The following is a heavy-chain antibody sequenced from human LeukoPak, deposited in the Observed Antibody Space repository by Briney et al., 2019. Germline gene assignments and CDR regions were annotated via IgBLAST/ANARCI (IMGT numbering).Heavy chain of an antibody. CDR2: INPNSGGT. V-gene: IGHV1-2*02. D-gene: IGHD2-8*01. CDR3: ARGYCTNGVCHIPYFDY. J-gene: IGHJ4*02. Sequence: ASVKVSCKTSGYTFTGYYMHWVRQAPGEGLEWMGWINPNSGGTNYAQKFQGRVTMTRDTSISTAYMELSRLRSDDTAVYYCARGYCTNGVCHIPYFDYWGQGTLVTVSS. CDR1: GYTFTGYY.